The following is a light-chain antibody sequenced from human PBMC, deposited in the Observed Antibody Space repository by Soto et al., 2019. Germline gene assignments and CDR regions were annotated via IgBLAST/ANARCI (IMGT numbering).Light chain of an antibody. CDR2: GAS. Sequence: EIVMTQSPVTLSVSPGERVTLSCRASQSVSSNLAWYQQKPGQAPRLLIYGASTRATGIPARFSGSGSGTEFTLTISSLQSEDFAVYYCQHYNNWPSWTFGQGTKVDI. V-gene: IGKV3-15*01. J-gene: IGKJ1*01. CDR1: QSVSSN. CDR3: QHYNNWPSWT.